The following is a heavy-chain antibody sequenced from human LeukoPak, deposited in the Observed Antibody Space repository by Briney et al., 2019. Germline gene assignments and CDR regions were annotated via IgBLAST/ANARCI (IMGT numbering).Heavy chain of an antibody. J-gene: IGHJ6*03. CDR1: GFTFSSHS. V-gene: IGHV3-21*01. D-gene: IGHD3-3*01. Sequence: KPGGSLRLSCAASGFTFSSHSMNWVRQAPGKGLEWVSSISSSSSYIYYADSVKGRFTISRDNAKNSLYLQMNSLRAEDTAVYYCARVRSTPHGYMDVWGKGTTVTVSS. CDR2: ISSSSSYI. CDR3: ARVRSTPHGYMDV.